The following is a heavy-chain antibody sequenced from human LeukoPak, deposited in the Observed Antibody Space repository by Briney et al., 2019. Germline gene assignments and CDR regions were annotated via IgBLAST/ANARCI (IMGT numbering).Heavy chain of an antibody. D-gene: IGHD1-26*01. CDR1: GYTFSTYG. CDR3: ARKIVGVHSYNY. V-gene: IGHV1-18*01. CDR2: INTDTGST. Sequence: ASVKVSCKASGYTFSTYGISWVRQAPGQGPKWMGWINTDTGSTYYAQKFQGRVTLTRDTSTSTAYMELRSLTSDDTAIYYCARKIVGVHSYNYWGQGTLVTVSS. J-gene: IGHJ4*02.